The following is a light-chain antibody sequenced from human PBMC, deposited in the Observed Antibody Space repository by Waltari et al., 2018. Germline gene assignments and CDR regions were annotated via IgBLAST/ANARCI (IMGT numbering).Light chain of an antibody. CDR1: QSLLFSDGKTY. J-gene: IGKJ2*01. Sequence: EIVMAQTPLSLSVTPGQPASISCKSSQSLLFSDGKTYLFWFLQKQGQPPTLLIYEVSNRFYGVPDRFSGSGSGTDFTLKISRVEAEDVGIYYCMQSIQLPRTFGQGTKLEIK. CDR3: MQSIQLPRT. CDR2: EVS. V-gene: IGKV2D-29*01.